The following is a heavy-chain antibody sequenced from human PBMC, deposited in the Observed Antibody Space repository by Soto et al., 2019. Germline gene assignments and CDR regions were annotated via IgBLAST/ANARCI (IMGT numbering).Heavy chain of an antibody. V-gene: IGHV1-18*01. J-gene: IGHJ6*03. D-gene: IGHD5-12*01. Sequence: GASVKVSCKASGYTFTSYVISWVRQAPGQGLEWMGWISAYNGNTNYAQKLQGRVTMTTDTSTSTAYMELRSLRSDDTAVYYCATIDSGYDNYYYMYVWGKGTTVTAP. CDR3: ATIDSGYDNYYYMYV. CDR1: GYTFTSYV. CDR2: ISAYNGNT.